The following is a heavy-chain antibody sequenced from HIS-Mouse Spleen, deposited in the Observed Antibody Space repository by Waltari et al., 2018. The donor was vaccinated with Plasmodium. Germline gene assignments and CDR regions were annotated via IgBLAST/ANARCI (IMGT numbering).Heavy chain of an antibody. CDR1: GGSISSSSYY. Sequence: QLQLQESGPGLVKPSETLSLTCPVPGGSISSSSYYWGWIRQPPGKGLEWIGSIFYSWSTYYNTALKSRVTISVDTSKNQFSLKLSSVTAADTAVYYCARDRITGTSYFDYWGQGTLVTVSS. D-gene: IGHD1-7*01. CDR3: ARDRITGTSYFDY. V-gene: IGHV4-39*07. CDR2: IFYSWST. J-gene: IGHJ4*02.